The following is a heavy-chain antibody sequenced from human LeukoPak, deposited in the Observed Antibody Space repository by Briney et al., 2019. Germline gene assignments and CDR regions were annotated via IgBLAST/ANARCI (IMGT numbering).Heavy chain of an antibody. CDR1: GFSFSKYG. Sequence: GNSLRLSCAASGFSFSKYGMHWVRQAPGKGLEWVAVISDDAKNEEYADSVKGRFTLSRDNSKNTVYLRMNSLRAEDTAVYYCAKSGRATGYSSFDSWGQGTLVTVSS. D-gene: IGHD3-9*01. J-gene: IGHJ4*02. CDR3: AKSGRATGYSSFDS. CDR2: ISDDAKNE. V-gene: IGHV3-30*18.